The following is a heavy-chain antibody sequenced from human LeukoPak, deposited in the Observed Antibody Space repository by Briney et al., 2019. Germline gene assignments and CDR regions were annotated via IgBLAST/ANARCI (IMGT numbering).Heavy chain of an antibody. CDR3: ARNENSGWGYFDY. J-gene: IGHJ4*02. V-gene: IGHV3-7*03. Sequence: GGSLRLSCAASGFTFSNYWMAWVRQAPGKGPEWVANINLDGSQKYYVDSVKGRFTISRDNSKDTLYLQMNSLRAEDTAVYYCARNENSGWGYFDYWGQGTLVTVSS. CDR1: GFTFSNYW. CDR2: INLDGSQK. D-gene: IGHD5-12*01.